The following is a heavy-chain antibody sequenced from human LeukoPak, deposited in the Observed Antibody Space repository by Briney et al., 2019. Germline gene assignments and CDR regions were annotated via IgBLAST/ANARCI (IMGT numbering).Heavy chain of an antibody. V-gene: IGHV4-4*07. CDR3: ARDRGTWNDDGFDY. CDR2: IYTSGST. Sequence: SETLSLTCTVSGGSISSYYWSWIRQPPGKGLEWIGRIYTSGSTNYNPSLKSRVTMSVDTSKNQFSLKLSSVTAADTAVYYCARDRGTWNDDGFDYWGQGTLVTVSS. CDR1: GGSISSYY. J-gene: IGHJ4*02. D-gene: IGHD1-1*01.